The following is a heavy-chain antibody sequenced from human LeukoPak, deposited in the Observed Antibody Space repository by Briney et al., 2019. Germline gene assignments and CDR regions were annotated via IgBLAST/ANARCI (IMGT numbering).Heavy chain of an antibody. J-gene: IGHJ4*02. CDR2: ISYDGSNK. CDR3: AKGLQLWAPIDY. CDR1: GFTFSSYG. V-gene: IGHV3-30*18. D-gene: IGHD5-18*01. Sequence: GRSLRLSCAASGFTFSSYGMHWVRQAPGKGLQGVAVISYDGSNKYYADSVKGRFTISRDNSKNTLYLQMNSLRAEDTAVYYCAKGLQLWAPIDYWGQGTLVTVSS.